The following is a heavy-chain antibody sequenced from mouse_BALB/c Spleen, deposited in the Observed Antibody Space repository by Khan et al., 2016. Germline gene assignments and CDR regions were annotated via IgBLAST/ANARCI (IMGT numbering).Heavy chain of an antibody. J-gene: IGHJ2*01. Sequence: EVQLQESGPGLVKPSQSLSLTCNVTGYSITSDYAWNWIRQFPGNKLEWMGYISYSGITSYNPSLKRRISITRDTSKNPFFLQLNSVTTEDTATYNFARGRSYFFDFWGQGTTLTVSS. CDR1: GYSITSDYA. CDR3: ARGRSYFFDF. V-gene: IGHV3-2*02. CDR2: ISYSGIT. D-gene: IGHD1-1*01.